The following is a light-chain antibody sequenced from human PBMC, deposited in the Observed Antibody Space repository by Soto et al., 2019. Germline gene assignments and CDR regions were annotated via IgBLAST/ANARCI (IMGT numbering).Light chain of an antibody. Sequence: EIVFTQSPGTLSLSPGERAARSCRASRRVISSYLSWYQQKPGQAPRLLIYRASTRATGIPARFSGSGSGTEFTLTISSLQSEDFALYYCHQYNSWPPGTFGQGTKVDI. CDR1: RRVISSY. J-gene: IGKJ2*01. V-gene: IGKV3-15*01. CDR3: HQYNSWPPGT. CDR2: RAS.